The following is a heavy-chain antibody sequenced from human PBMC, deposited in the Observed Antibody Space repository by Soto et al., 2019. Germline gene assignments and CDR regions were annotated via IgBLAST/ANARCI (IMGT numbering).Heavy chain of an antibody. J-gene: IGHJ4*02. CDR2: IYYSGST. V-gene: IGHV4-61*08. CDR1: GGSVNNGGYY. D-gene: IGHD1-26*01. Sequence: PSAPLYLTCTVSGGSVNNGGYYRSWIRQHPGMDLEWIGYIYYSGSTNYNPSLKSRVTISVDTSKNQFSLKLSSVTAADTAVYYCARTMVGARAGYFDYWGRGTLVTVSS. CDR3: ARTMVGARAGYFDY.